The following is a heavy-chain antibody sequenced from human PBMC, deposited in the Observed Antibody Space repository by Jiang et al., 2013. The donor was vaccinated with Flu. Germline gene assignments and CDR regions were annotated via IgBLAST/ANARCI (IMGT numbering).Heavy chain of an antibody. Sequence: LLKPSETLSLTCTVSGGSISSSSYYWGWIRQPPGKGLEWIGTIYYTGSTSYYNPSLESRVTISVDTSKNQFSLKLTSVTAADTAMYYCAKQREYCTSTACQNYYFDYWGQGNLVTVSS. CDR2: IYYTGSTS. CDR3: AKQREYCTSTACQNYYFDY. CDR1: GGSISSSSYY. V-gene: IGHV4-39*01. D-gene: IGHD2/OR15-2a*01. J-gene: IGHJ4*02.